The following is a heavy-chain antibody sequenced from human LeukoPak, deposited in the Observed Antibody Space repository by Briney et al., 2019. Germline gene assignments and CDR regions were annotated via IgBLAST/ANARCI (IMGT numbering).Heavy chain of an antibody. CDR2: ISSNSDYL. D-gene: IGHD1-1*01. CDR1: GFTFSTYS. J-gene: IGHJ6*02. V-gene: IGHV3-21*01. Sequence: GGSLRLSCAASGFTFSTYSMNWVRQAPGKGLEWVSSISSNSDYLHYADSVKGRFTTSRDNAKNPLYLQMNSLRAEDTAVYYCASFRYPTWGQGTTVTVSS. CDR3: ASFRYPT.